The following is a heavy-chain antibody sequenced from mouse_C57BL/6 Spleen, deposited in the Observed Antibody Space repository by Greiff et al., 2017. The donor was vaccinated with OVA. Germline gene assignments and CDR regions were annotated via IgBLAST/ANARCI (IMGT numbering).Heavy chain of an antibody. D-gene: IGHD3-2*02. V-gene: IGHV1-26*01. J-gene: IGHJ2*01. CDR1: GYTFTDYY. CDR3: ARSSRAAQATHDY. Sequence: EVQLQQSGPELVKPGASVKISCKASGYTFTDYYMNWVKQSHGKSLEWIGDINPNNGGTSYNQKFKGKATLTVDKSSSTAYMELRSLTSEDSAVYYCARSSRAAQATHDYWGQGTTLTVSS. CDR2: INPNNGGT.